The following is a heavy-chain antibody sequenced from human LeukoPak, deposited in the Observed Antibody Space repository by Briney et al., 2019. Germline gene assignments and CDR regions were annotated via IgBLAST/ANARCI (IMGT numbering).Heavy chain of an antibody. CDR3: AKSGVVGAPIGYYYYMDV. D-gene: IGHD1-26*01. J-gene: IGHJ6*03. V-gene: IGHV3-30-3*02. CDR1: GFTFSSYA. CDR2: ISYDGSNK. Sequence: PGGSLRLSCAASGFTFSSYAMHWVRQAPGKGLEWVAVISYDGSNKYYADSVKGRFTISRDNSKNTLYLQMNSLRAEDTAVYYCAKSGVVGAPIGYYYYMDVWGKGTTVTVSS.